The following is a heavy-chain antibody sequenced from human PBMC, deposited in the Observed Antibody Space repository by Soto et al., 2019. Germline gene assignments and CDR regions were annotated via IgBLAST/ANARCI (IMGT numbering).Heavy chain of an antibody. D-gene: IGHD1-20*01. CDR3: AIVRAGITGTTGWFDP. V-gene: IGHV1-69*01. CDR1: GGTFSSYA. CDR2: IIPIFGTA. Sequence: QVQLVQFGAEVKKPGSSVKVSCKASGGTFSSYAISWVRQAPGQGLEWMGGIIPIFGTANYAQKFQGRVKITADESTSTAEMELSSLRSEDTAVYYCAIVRAGITGTTGWFDPWGQGPLVTVSS. J-gene: IGHJ5*01.